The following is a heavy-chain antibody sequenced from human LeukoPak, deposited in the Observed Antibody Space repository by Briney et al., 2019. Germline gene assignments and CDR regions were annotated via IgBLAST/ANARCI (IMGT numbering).Heavy chain of an antibody. J-gene: IGHJ6*03. CDR2: IRYDGSNK. Sequence: VGSLRLSCAASGYTFSRHGIHWVRQAPGKGLEWVAFIRYDGSNKYYADSVKGRFTISRDDSKNTLYLQMNSLRVEDTAVYYCAKGSFYCNGNSCPQYYYYMDVWGKGTTVTVSS. V-gene: IGHV3-30*02. D-gene: IGHD2/OR15-2a*01. CDR3: AKGSFYCNGNSCPQYYYYMDV. CDR1: GYTFSRHG.